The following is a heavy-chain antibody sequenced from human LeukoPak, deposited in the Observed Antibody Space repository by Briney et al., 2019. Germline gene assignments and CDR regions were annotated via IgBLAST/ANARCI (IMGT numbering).Heavy chain of an antibody. D-gene: IGHD3-22*01. V-gene: IGHV4-34*01. J-gene: IGHJ4*02. CDR1: GGSFSGYY. Sequence: SETLSLTCAVYGGSFSGYYWSWVRQPPGKGLEWIGEINHSGSTNYNPSLKSRVTISVDTSKNQFSLKMNSVTAADTAVFYCATEEVTFYYDTGGYYSGGYYFDYWGQGTLVTVSS. CDR3: ATEEVTFYYDTGGYYSGGYYFDY. CDR2: INHSGST.